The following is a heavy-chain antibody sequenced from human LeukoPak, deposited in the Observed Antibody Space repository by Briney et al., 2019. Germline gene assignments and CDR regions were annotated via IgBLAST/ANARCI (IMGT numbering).Heavy chain of an antibody. D-gene: IGHD3-22*01. CDR1: GFTFSSYW. CDR2: ISGSGGST. V-gene: IGHV3-23*01. J-gene: IGHJ4*02. Sequence: GGSLRLSCAASGFTFSSYWMSWVRQAPGKGLEWVSAISGSGGSTYYADSVKGRFTISRDNSKNTLYLQMNSLRAEDTAVYYCAKAESRVWDFDYWGQGTRATVSS. CDR3: AKAESRVWDFDY.